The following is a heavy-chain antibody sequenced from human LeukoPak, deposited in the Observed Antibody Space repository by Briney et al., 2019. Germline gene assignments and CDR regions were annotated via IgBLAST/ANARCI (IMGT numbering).Heavy chain of an antibody. J-gene: IGHJ5*02. CDR1: GGSISSGGYY. D-gene: IGHD3-3*01. CDR3: ARVYDFWSGYSWGGFDP. Sequence: SQTLSLTCTVSGGSISSGGYYWSWIRQHPGKGLEWIGYIDYRGSTYDNPSLKSRITIAVDTSKNQFSLKLRSVTAADTAVYYCARVYDFWSGYSWGGFDPWGQGTLVTVSS. CDR2: IDYRGST. V-gene: IGHV4-31*03.